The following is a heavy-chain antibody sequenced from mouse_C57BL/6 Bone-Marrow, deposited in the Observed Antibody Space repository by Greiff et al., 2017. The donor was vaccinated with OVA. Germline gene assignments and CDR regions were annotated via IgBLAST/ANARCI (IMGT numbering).Heavy chain of an antibody. D-gene: IGHD1-1*01. CDR2: LDPSDSYT. CDR1: GYTFTSYW. V-gene: IGHV1-69*01. J-gene: IGHJ2*01. CDR3: ARDYYGSSPW. Sequence: QVQLKQPGAELVMPGASVKLSCKASGYTFTSYWMHWVKQRPGHGLEWIGELDPSDSYTNYNQKFKGKSTVTVYKSSSTAYMQLSSLTSEDSAVYYCARDYYGSSPWWGHGTTLTVAS.